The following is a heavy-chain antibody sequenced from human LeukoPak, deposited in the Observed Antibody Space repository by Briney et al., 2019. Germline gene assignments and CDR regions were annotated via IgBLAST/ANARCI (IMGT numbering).Heavy chain of an antibody. CDR1: GGTFSSYA. CDR2: IIPILGIA. D-gene: IGHD5-12*01. CDR3: ARGPVVATAPLDY. Sequence: SVKVSCKASGGTFSSYAISWVRQAPGQGLEWVGRIIPILGIANYAQKFQGRVTITADKSTSTAYMELSSLRSEDTAVYYCARGPVVATAPLDYWGQGTLVTVSS. J-gene: IGHJ4*02. V-gene: IGHV1-69*04.